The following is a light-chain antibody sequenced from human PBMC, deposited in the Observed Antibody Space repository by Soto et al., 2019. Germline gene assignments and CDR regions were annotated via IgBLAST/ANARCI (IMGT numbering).Light chain of an antibody. Sequence: EIVMTQSPATLSVSPGDRATVSCRASQSISSNLAWYQHKPGQAPRLLIYGASTRATGIPARFSGSGSGAEFTLTISNLQSEDFAVYYCQQYNNWPPYTFGQGTKLEIK. CDR2: GAS. J-gene: IGKJ2*01. CDR3: QQYNNWPPYT. CDR1: QSISSN. V-gene: IGKV3-15*01.